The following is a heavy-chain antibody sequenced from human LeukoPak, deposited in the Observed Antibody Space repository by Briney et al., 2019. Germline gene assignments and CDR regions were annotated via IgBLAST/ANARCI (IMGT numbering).Heavy chain of an antibody. V-gene: IGHV3-53*01. CDR1: GFIVSTNY. CDR2: IYSGGST. CDR3: ARDRAGTMDY. Sequence: GGSLRLSCAASGFIVSTNYMSWVRQAPGKGLEWVSVIYSGGSTYYADSVKGRFTISRDNSKNTLYLQMNSLRAEDTAVYYCARDRAGTMDYWGQGTLVTVSS. J-gene: IGHJ4*02. D-gene: IGHD1-7*01.